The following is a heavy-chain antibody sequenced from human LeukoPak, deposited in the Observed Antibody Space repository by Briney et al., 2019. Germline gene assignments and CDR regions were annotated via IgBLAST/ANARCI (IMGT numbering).Heavy chain of an antibody. CDR1: GYTLTRYF. D-gene: IGHD3-9*01. Sequence: GASVKVSCKASGYTLTRYFIHWVRQAPGQGLEWMGIINPSGGSTSYAQKFQGRVTMTRDTSTSTVYMELSSLRSEDTAVYYCARGADILTGYQNYYGMDVWGQGTTVTVSS. J-gene: IGHJ6*02. V-gene: IGHV1-46*01. CDR2: INPSGGST. CDR3: ARGADILTGYQNYYGMDV.